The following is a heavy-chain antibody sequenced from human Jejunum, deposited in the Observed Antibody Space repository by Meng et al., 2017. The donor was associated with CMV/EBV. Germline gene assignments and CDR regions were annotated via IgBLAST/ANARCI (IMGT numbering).Heavy chain of an antibody. CDR1: GFAIGIGYY. CDR3: ARSRSSSQYIDY. D-gene: IGHD6-13*01. CDR2: VVHSGAT. J-gene: IGHJ4*02. V-gene: IGHV4-38-2*01. Sequence: VSGFAIGIGYYWDGIRQAPGKGLDWIGYVVHSGATYYNPSLKSRVTISVDTSTNQFALSLTSVTAADTAIYYGARSRSSSQYIDYWGQGVLVTVSS.